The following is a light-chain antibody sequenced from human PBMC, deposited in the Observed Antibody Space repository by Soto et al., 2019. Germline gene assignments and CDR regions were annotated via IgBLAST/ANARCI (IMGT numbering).Light chain of an antibody. J-gene: IGLJ1*01. Sequence: QSVLTQSPSASGTPGQTITISCSGSSSNIGSNAVYWYQQLSGSAPKLIMHSNDQRPSGVPDRFSGSRSGTSASLAVSGLRSEDEADYFCSAWDDSLGGDVFGPGTKLTVL. CDR3: SAWDDSLGGDV. CDR1: SSNIGSNA. V-gene: IGLV1-47*02. CDR2: SND.